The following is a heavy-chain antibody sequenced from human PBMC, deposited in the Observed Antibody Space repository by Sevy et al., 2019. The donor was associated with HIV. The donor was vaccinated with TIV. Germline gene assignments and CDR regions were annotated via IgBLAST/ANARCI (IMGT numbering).Heavy chain of an antibody. D-gene: IGHD6-19*01. Sequence: WGSLRLSCTASGFTFSSYAMSWVRQAPGKGLEWVSAISGSGGSTYYADSVKGRFTISRDNSKNTLYLQMNSLRAEDTAVYYCAKDGEGSSGWYRWFDYWGQGTLVTVSS. CDR2: ISGSGGST. CDR3: AKDGEGSSGWYRWFDY. CDR1: GFTFSSYA. J-gene: IGHJ4*02. V-gene: IGHV3-23*01.